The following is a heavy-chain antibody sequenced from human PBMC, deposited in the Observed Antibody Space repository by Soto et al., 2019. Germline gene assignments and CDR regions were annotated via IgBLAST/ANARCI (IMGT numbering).Heavy chain of an antibody. Sequence: SETLSLTCSVSGDSISTVDYFLAWIRKPPGQALEYIGYIYKSATTYYNPSFESRVAISLDTSKSQFSLNVTSVTAADTAVYFCARGRYCLTGRCFPNWFDSWGQGTLVTVSS. D-gene: IGHD2-15*01. J-gene: IGHJ5*01. CDR1: GDSISTVDYF. CDR2: IYKSATT. V-gene: IGHV4-30-4*01. CDR3: ARGRYCLTGRCFPNWFDS.